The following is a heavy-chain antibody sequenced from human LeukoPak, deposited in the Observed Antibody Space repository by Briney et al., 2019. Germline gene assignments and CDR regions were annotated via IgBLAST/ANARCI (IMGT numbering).Heavy chain of an antibody. CDR2: TLHGGSP. V-gene: IGHV4-30-2*06. D-gene: IGHD3-3*01. CDR1: GAAISSGAFS. J-gene: IGHJ3*02. Sequence: SQTLSLTCTVSGAAISSGAFSWNWVRQLPGKGLEWIGYTLHGGSPEYNPSLKSRVTILADRSKNQFSLRLTSVTAADTAVYYCARGVPGWSGGPPYDFWSGAHAFDIWGQGTMVTVSS. CDR3: ARGVPGWSGGPPYDFWSGAHAFDI.